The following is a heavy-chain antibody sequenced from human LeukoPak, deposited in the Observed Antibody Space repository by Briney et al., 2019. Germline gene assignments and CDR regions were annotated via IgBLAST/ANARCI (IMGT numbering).Heavy chain of an antibody. J-gene: IGHJ4*02. CDR3: AKDGTSYYY. CDR1: GFTFNNYG. V-gene: IGHV3-30*02. CDR2: IRYDGSNT. Sequence: PGGSLRLSCAASGFTFNNYGMHWVRQAPGKGLEWLAFIRYDGSNTYYAGSVKGRFTVSRDDSKNTLYLQMNSLRGDDTAVYYCAKDGTSYYYWGQGTLVTVSS. D-gene: IGHD2/OR15-2a*01.